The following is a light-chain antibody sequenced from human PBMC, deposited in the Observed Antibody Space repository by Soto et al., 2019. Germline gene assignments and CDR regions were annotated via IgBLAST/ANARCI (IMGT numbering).Light chain of an antibody. CDR2: SND. Sequence: QSVLTQPPSASGTPGQRVTISCSGSSSNIGNTYVNWYQQFPGTAPKLLIFSNDHRPSGVPDRFSGSKSGTSASLAITGLQAEDEADYYCQSYDTSLSGSVFGRGTKLTVL. J-gene: IGLJ2*01. CDR3: QSYDTSLSGSV. V-gene: IGLV1-44*01. CDR1: SSNIGNTY.